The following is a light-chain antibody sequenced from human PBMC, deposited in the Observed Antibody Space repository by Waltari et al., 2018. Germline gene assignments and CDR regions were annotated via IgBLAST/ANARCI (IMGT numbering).Light chain of an antibody. CDR3: QQRSNWPIT. V-gene: IGKV3-11*01. CDR2: DAS. CDR1: QSVSSY. J-gene: IGKJ5*01. Sequence: EIVLTQSPATLPLSPGRRATLSCRASQSVSSYLAWYQQKPGQAPRLLIYDASNRATGIPARFSGSGSGTDFTLTISSLEPEDFAVYYCQQRSNWPITFGQGTRLEVK.